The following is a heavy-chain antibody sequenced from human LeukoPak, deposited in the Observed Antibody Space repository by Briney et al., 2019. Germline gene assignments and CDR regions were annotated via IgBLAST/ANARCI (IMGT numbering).Heavy chain of an antibody. CDR2: IYYSGST. Sequence: PSETLSLTCTVSGGSISSYCWSWIRQPPGKGLEWIGHIYYSGSTNYNPSLKSRVTISVDTSKNQFSLKLSSVTAADTAVYYCARGAPRSGYDTNPNFDYWGQGTLVTVSS. CDR3: ARGAPRSGYDTNPNFDY. V-gene: IGHV4-59*01. CDR1: GGSISSYC. D-gene: IGHD5-12*01. J-gene: IGHJ4*02.